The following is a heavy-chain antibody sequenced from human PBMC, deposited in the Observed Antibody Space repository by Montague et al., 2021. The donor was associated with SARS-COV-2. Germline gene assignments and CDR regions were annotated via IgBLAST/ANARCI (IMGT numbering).Heavy chain of an antibody. V-gene: IGHV4-34*01. CDR3: TREGYQVLWSDYYYYGMDV. Sequence: ETLSLTCAVYGGSFSGYYWSWIRQPPGKGLEWIGEINNSESTNYNPSLKSRVTISADTSKNQFSLKLSFVTAADTAVYYCTREGYQVLWSDYYYYGMDVWGQGTTVTVSS. D-gene: IGHD2-2*01. J-gene: IGHJ6*02. CDR1: GGSFSGYY. CDR2: INNSEST.